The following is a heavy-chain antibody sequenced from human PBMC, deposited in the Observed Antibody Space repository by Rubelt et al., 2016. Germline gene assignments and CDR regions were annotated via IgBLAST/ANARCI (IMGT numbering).Heavy chain of an antibody. V-gene: IGHV1-24*01. CDR3: ATRTVGVIGPHAFDI. Sequence: QVQLVQSGAVLKKPGASVKVSCKVSGDTLSVFSIHWVRLAPGKGLEWMGGFDPEDGETIYAQKFQGRVTMTEDTSTDTAYMELSSLRSEDTAVYYCATRTVGVIGPHAFDIWGQGTMVTVSS. CDR2: FDPEDGET. D-gene: IGHD3-10*01. J-gene: IGHJ3*02. CDR1: GDTLSVFS.